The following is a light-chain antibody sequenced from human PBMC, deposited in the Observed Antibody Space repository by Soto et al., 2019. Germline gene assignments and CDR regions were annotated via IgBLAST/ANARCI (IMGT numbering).Light chain of an antibody. Sequence: QSVLTQPPSVSGTPGQRVTISCSGSSSNIGSNTVNWYQQLPGTAPKLLIYNNNQRPSGVPDRFSGSKSGTSASLAISGLQSEDEADCYCAAWEDSLNGWVFGGGTKLTVL. CDR1: SSNIGSNT. V-gene: IGLV1-44*01. CDR3: AAWEDSLNGWV. CDR2: NNN. J-gene: IGLJ3*02.